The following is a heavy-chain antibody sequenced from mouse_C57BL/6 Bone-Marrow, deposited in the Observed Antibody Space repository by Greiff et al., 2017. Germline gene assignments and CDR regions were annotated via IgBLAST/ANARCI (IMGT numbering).Heavy chain of an antibody. CDR2: IRNKANGYTT. Sequence: EVKLVESGGGLVQPGGSLSLSCAASGFTFTDYYMSWVRQPPGKALEWLGFIRNKANGYTTEYSASVKGRFTISRDNSQSILYLQMNALRAEDSATYYCARYGNWDGWYFDVWGTGTTVTVSS. J-gene: IGHJ1*03. CDR3: ARYGNWDGWYFDV. CDR1: GFTFTDYY. V-gene: IGHV7-3*01. D-gene: IGHD4-1*01.